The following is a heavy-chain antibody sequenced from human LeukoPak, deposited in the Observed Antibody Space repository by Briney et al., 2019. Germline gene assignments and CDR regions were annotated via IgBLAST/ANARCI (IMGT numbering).Heavy chain of an antibody. CDR2: IKSKTDGGTT. CDR3: TTDWYYYDSSGYY. V-gene: IGHV3-15*01. D-gene: IGHD3-22*01. CDR1: GFTFSNAW. Sequence: GGSLRLSCAASGFTFSNAWMSWVRQAPGKGLEWVGRIKSKTDGGTTDYAASVKGRFTISRDDSKNTLYLQMNSLKTEDTAVYYCTTDWYYYDSSGYYWGQGTLVTVSS. J-gene: IGHJ4*02.